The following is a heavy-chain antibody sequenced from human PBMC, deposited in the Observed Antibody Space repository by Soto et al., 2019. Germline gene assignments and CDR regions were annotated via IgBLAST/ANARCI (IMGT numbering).Heavy chain of an antibody. Sequence: PGRSLRLSWAASGFTCSSYWMHWVRQAPGKGLVWVSRINRDGSSTSYAYSVKGRFTISRDNAKNTLYLQMNSLRAEDTPVYYFARRLDDCPTAVSPPIQHYSYNGMDGWGQGITVTVSS. V-gene: IGHV3-74*01. CDR3: ARRLDDCPTAVSPPIQHYSYNGMDG. CDR2: INRDGSST. CDR1: GFTCSSYW. J-gene: IGHJ6*02. D-gene: IGHD2-8*01.